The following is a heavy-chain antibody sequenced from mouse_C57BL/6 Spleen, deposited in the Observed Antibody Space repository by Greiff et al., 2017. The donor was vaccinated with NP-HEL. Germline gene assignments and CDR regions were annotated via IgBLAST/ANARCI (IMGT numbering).Heavy chain of an antibody. CDR3: ARRDWVDY. Sequence: QVQLQQSGPELVKPGASVKISCKASGYAFSSSWMNWVKQRPGKGLEWIGRIYPGDGDTNYNGKFKGKATLTADKSSSTAYMQLSSLTSEDSAVYFCARRDWVDYWGQGTTLTVSS. D-gene: IGHD4-1*01. CDR1: GYAFSSSW. J-gene: IGHJ2*01. V-gene: IGHV1-82*01. CDR2: IYPGDGDT.